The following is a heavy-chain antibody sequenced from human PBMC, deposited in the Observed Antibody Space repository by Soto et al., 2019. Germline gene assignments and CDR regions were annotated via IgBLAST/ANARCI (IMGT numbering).Heavy chain of an antibody. J-gene: IGHJ5*02. Sequence: SESLSLACTVSGDSVSKYYWNWIRQPAGKGLEWIGRIYSTRSPNYNPSLKSRVTMSVDTSKNQFSLKLNLSSVTAADTAVYYCARSPAYGDYANLDTWGPGTLVTVSS. CDR3: ARSPAYGDYANLDT. CDR1: GDSVSKYY. V-gene: IGHV4-4*07. CDR2: IYSTRSP. D-gene: IGHD4-17*01.